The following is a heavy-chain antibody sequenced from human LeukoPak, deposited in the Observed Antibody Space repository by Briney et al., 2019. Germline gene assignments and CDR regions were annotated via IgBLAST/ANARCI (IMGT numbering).Heavy chain of an antibody. J-gene: IGHJ6*02. D-gene: IGHD3-10*01. CDR2: MNPNSGNT. V-gene: IGHV1-8*01. Sequence: ASVKVSCKASGYTFTSYDINWVRQATGQGLEWMGWMNPNSGNTGYAQKFQGRVTMTRNTSISTAYMELGSLRSEDTAVYYCARAISPDEYYYGSDYYGMDVWGQGTTVTVSS. CDR1: GYTFTSYD. CDR3: ARAISPDEYYYGSDYYGMDV.